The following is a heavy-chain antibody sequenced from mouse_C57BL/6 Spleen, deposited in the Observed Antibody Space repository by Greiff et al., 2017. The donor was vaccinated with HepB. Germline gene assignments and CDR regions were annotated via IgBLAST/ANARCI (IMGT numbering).Heavy chain of an antibody. CDR3: VCTVVGNYYAMDY. V-gene: IGHV10-1*01. CDR2: IRSKSNNYAT. D-gene: IGHD1-1*01. CDR1: GFSFNTYA. J-gene: IGHJ4*01. Sequence: EVKLMESGGGLVQPKGSLKLSCAASGFSFNTYAMNWVRQAPGKGLEWVARIRSKSNNYATYYADSVKDRFTISRDDSESMLYLQMNNLKTEDTAMYYCVCTVVGNYYAMDYWGQGTSVTVSS.